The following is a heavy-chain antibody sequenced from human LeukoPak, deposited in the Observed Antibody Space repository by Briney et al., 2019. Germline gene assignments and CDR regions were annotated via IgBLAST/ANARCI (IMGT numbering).Heavy chain of an antibody. J-gene: IGHJ4*02. V-gene: IGHV4-39*01. D-gene: IGHD3-22*01. CDR1: GGSISSSGYY. Sequence: SETLSLTCTVSGGSISSSGYYWGWIRQPPGKGLEWIGSIYYSGSTYHNPSLKSRVTISVDTSKTQFSLKLSSVTATDTAVYYCASYYYDSSGYLDYWGQGTLVTVSS. CDR3: ASYYYDSSGYLDY. CDR2: IYYSGST.